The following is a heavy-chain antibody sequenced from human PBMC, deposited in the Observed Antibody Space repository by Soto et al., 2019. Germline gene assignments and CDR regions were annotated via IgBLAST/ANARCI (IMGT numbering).Heavy chain of an antibody. CDR2: IYTSGST. J-gene: IGHJ4*02. Sequence: SETLSLTCTVSGGSISSYYWSWIRQPPGKGLEWIGYIYTSGSTNYNPSLKSRVTMSVDTSKNQFSLKLSSVTAADTAVYYCARGAAARGGVDYWGQGTLVTVSS. CDR1: GGSISSYY. D-gene: IGHD6-6*01. V-gene: IGHV4-4*08. CDR3: ARGAAARGGVDY.